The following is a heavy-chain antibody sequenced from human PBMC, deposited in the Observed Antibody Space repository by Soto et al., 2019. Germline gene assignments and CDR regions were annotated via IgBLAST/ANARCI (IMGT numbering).Heavy chain of an antibody. CDR3: AIDQAYSRSRSENDD. J-gene: IGHJ4*02. CDR2: IIPILGIA. Sequence: SVKVSCKASGGTFSSYTISWVRQAPGQGLEWMGRIIPILGIANYAQKFQGRVTITADKSTSTAYMELSSLRSEDTAVYYCAIDQAYSRSRSENDDWGKGTLVPV. CDR1: GGTFSSYT. D-gene: IGHD6-13*01. V-gene: IGHV1-69*04.